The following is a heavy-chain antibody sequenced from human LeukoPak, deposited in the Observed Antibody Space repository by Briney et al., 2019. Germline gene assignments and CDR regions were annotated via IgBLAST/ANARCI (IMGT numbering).Heavy chain of an antibody. V-gene: IGHV4-34*01. Sequence: SETLSLTCAVYGGSFSGHYWSWIRQPPGKGLEWIGEINHSGSTNYNPSLKSRVTISVDTSKNQFSLKLSSVTAADTAVYYCARGKMMGATTYWGQGTLVTVSS. D-gene: IGHD1-26*01. CDR2: INHSGST. CDR1: GGSFSGHY. J-gene: IGHJ4*02. CDR3: ARGKMMGATTY.